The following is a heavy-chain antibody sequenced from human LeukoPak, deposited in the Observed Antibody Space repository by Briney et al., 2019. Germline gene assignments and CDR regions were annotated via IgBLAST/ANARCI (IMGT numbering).Heavy chain of an antibody. J-gene: IGHJ3*02. CDR3: ARDRSYYDFWSGYSTDAFDI. Sequence: PGGSLRLSCAASGFTFSSYAMSWVRQAPGKGLEWVSAISGSGGSTYYADSVKGRFTISRDNAKNSLYLQMNSLRAEDTAVYYCARDRSYYDFWSGYSTDAFDIWGQGTMVTVSS. CDR1: GFTFSSYA. CDR2: ISGSGGST. D-gene: IGHD3-3*01. V-gene: IGHV3-23*01.